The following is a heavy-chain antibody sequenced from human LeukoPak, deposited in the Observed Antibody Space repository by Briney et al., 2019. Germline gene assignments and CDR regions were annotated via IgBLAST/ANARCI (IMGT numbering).Heavy chain of an antibody. CDR3: ARVGATAGYFDY. D-gene: IGHD5-12*01. CDR2: IYTSGST. V-gene: IGHV4-4*07. Sequence: PSETLSLTCTVSGGSVSRYYWSWIRQPAGKGLEWIGRIYTSGSTNYNPSLKSRVTISVDTSKNQFSLKLSSVTAADTAVYYCARVGATAGYFDYWGQGTLVTVSS. J-gene: IGHJ4*02. CDR1: GGSVSRYY.